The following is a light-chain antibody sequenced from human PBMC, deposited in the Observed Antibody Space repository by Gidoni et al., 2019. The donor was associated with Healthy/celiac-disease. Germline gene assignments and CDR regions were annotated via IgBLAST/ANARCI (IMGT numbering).Light chain of an antibody. V-gene: IGKV4-1*01. CDR3: QQYYSTPFT. J-gene: IGKJ3*01. CDR2: WAS. Sequence: DIVMTQSPDSLAVSLGERATINCKSSQSVLYSPNNKNYLAWYQQKPRQPPKLLIYWASTRESGVPDRFSGSGSGTDFTLTISSLQAEDVAVYYCQQYYSTPFTFGPGTKVDIK. CDR1: QSVLYSPNNKNY.